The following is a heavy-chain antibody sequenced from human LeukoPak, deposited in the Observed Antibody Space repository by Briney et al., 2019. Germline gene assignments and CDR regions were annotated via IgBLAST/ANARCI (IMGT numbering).Heavy chain of an antibody. J-gene: IGHJ4*02. CDR3: ARDKWLTTTHYFDY. CDR1: GFTFSSYS. D-gene: IGHD4-11*01. V-gene: IGHV3-21*01. Sequence: GGSLRLSCAASGFTFSSYSMNWVRQAPGKGLEWVSSISSSSSYIYYADSVKGRFTISRDNAKNSVYLQMNSLRAEDTAVYYCARDKWLTTTHYFDYWGQGTLVTVSS. CDR2: ISSSSSYI.